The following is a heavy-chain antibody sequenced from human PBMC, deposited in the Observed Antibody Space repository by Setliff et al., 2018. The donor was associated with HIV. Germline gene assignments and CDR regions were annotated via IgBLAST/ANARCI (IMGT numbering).Heavy chain of an antibody. CDR3: AKSGRAQWLVPYHFDY. V-gene: IGHV3-23*01. D-gene: IGHD6-19*01. CDR1: GFTFSSYA. J-gene: IGHJ4*02. Sequence: PGGSLRLSCAASGFTFSSYAMSWVRQAPGKGLEWVSAITGSDGRTYYADSLKGRFTISRDNSKNTLYLQMNSLRAEDTAVYYCAKSGRAQWLVPYHFDYWGQGTLVTVSS. CDR2: ITGSDGRT.